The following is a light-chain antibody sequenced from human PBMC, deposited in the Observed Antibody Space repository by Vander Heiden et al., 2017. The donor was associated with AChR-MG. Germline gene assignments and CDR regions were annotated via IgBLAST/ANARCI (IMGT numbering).Light chain of an antibody. CDR2: EAS. V-gene: IGKV1-33*01. Sequence: DIQMTQSPSSPSASGGDRVTIHFQASHDISNYLNWCQQKPENAPRLLMYEASNLETGVPTRYSGSGSATEFTFTIRSLQAEDMATYSCQQYDTVPFTFGPGTKVNIK. CDR1: HDISNY. J-gene: IGKJ3*01. CDR3: QQYDTVPFT.